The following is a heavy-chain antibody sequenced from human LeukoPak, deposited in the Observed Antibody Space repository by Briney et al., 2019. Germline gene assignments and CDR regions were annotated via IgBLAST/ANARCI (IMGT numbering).Heavy chain of an antibody. CDR1: GFTFSNAW. Sequence: PGGSLRLSCAASGFTFSNAWMSWVRQAPGKGLEWVGRIISNIDGGTTDYAALVKGRFTISRDDSKNTLYLQMNSLKTEDTAVYYCTTVSGYYYVYHYDYMDVWGKGTTFTVSS. J-gene: IGHJ6*03. CDR3: TTVSGYYYVYHYDYMDV. CDR2: IISNIDGGTT. V-gene: IGHV3-15*01. D-gene: IGHD3-10*02.